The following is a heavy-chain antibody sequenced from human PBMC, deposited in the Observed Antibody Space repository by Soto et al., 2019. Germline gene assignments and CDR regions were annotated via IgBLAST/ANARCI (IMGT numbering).Heavy chain of an antibody. CDR2: IFYSGST. Sequence: SETLSLTCTVSGGSISSYYWGWIRQPPGKGLEWIGHIFYSGSTNYSPSLESRITISVDTSRNQFSLKVNSVTAADTALYYCGRHFPIGNNWDYFDYWGQGTLVTVSS. CDR3: GRHFPIGNNWDYFDY. V-gene: IGHV4-59*08. CDR1: GGSISSYY. J-gene: IGHJ4*02. D-gene: IGHD1-1*01.